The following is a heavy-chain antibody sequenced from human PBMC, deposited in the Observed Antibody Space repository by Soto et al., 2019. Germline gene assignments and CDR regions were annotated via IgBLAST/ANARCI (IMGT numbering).Heavy chain of an antibody. Sequence: SVKVSCKASGGTFSSYTISWVRQAPGQGLEWMGRIIPILGIANYAQKFQGRVTITADKSTSTAYMELSSLRSEDTAVYYCARGIWFGESNGSSYKWFDPWGQGTLVTVSS. J-gene: IGHJ5*02. CDR1: GGTFSSYT. CDR2: IIPILGIA. CDR3: ARGIWFGESNGSSYKWFDP. D-gene: IGHD3-10*01. V-gene: IGHV1-69*02.